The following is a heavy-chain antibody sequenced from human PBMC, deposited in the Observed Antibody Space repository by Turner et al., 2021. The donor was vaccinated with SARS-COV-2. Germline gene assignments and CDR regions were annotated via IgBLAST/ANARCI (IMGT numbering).Heavy chain of an antibody. CDR2: IYYSGRN. V-gene: IGHV4-39*01. CDR1: GGSLSSSIYY. D-gene: IGHD3-3*01. CDR3: ASQSVDFWSGSYYGMDV. J-gene: IGHJ6*02. Sequence: QLQLQESGPGLVKPSETLSLTSTVSGGSLSSSIYYWCWIRQPPGKGLEWIGSIYYSGRNYYSPSLKSRVTISVDTSKNQYSMKLSSVTAADTAVYYCASQSVDFWSGSYYGMDVWGQGTTVTVSS.